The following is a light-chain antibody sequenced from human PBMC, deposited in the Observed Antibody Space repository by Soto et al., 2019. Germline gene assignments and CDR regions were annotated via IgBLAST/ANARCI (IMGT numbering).Light chain of an antibody. CDR1: KLGDKY. V-gene: IGLV3-1*01. CDR3: QAWDSSTAVV. Sequence: SYELTQPPSESVSPGQTASITCSGDKLGDKYACWYQQKPGQSPVLVIYQDSKRPSGIPERFSGSNSGNTATLTISGTQAMDEADYYCQAWDSSTAVVFGGGTKVTVL. CDR2: QDS. J-gene: IGLJ2*01.